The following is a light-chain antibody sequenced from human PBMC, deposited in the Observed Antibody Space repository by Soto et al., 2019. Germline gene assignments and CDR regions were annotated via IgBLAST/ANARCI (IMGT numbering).Light chain of an antibody. CDR2: WAS. V-gene: IGKV4-1*01. CDR3: QQCYSTPRT. J-gene: IGKJ1*01. Sequence: DIVMTQSPDSLAVSLGERATINCKSSQSVLYSSNNKNYLTWYQQKPGQPPKVLIYWASTRESGVPDRFSGSGSGTDFTLTISSLQAEDVAVYSCQQCYSTPRTFGQGTKVEIK. CDR1: QSVLYSSNNKNY.